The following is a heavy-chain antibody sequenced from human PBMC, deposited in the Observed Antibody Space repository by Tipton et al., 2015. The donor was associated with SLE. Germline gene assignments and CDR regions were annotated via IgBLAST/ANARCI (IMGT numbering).Heavy chain of an antibody. D-gene: IGHD3-16*01. Sequence: SLRLSCAASGFTFSSYEMNWVRQAPGKGLEWVSYISSSGNTIYYADSVKGRFTISRDNAKNSLYLQMNSLRAEDTAVYYCARYEALGPKNYYYMDVWGKGTTVTVSS. CDR2: ISSSGNTI. V-gene: IGHV3-48*03. CDR3: ARYEALGPKNYYYMDV. J-gene: IGHJ6*03. CDR1: GFTFSSYE.